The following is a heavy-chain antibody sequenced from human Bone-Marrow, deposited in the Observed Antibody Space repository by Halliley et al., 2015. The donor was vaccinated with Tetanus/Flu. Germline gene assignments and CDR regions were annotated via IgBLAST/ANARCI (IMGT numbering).Heavy chain of an antibody. J-gene: IGHJ4*02. V-gene: IGHV3-23*04. CDR2: ISGSGGTT. D-gene: IGHD2-21*02. CDR3: AKDIGSVVTPVDY. CDR1: GFTFSGYA. Sequence: QLVQSGGGLVQPGGSLRLDCAASGFTFSGYAMSWVRQAPGKGLEWVSVISGSGGTTYYADSAKGRFTMSRDNSKYTVYLQMNSLRGEDTAIYYCAKDIGSVVTPVDYWGQGTQATVSS.